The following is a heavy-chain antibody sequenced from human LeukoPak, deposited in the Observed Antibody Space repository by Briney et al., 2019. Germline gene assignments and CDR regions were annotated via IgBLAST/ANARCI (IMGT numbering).Heavy chain of an antibody. CDR2: IRYDGSNK. CDR3: ARPPSSGSYSLEYFQH. CDR1: GFTFSSYG. Sequence: GGSLRLSCAASGFTFSSYGMHWVRQAPGKGLEWVAFIRYDGSNKYYADSVKGRFTISRDNSKNTLYLQMNSLRAEDTAVYYCARPPSSGSYSLEYFQHWGQGTLVTVSS. D-gene: IGHD1-26*01. J-gene: IGHJ1*01. V-gene: IGHV3-30*02.